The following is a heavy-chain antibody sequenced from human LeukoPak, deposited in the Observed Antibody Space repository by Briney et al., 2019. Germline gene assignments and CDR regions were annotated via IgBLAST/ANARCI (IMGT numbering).Heavy chain of an antibody. J-gene: IGHJ6*02. CDR2: IYYSGRT. Sequence: SETLSPTCTVSGGSISSSSYYWGWIRQPPGKGREWIVSIYYSGRTYYNPSLKSRVTISVDTSKNQFSLKLSSVTAADTAVYYCARSDSYYGMDVWGQGTTVTVSS. CDR3: ARSDSYYGMDV. V-gene: IGHV4-39*01. CDR1: GGSISSSSYY.